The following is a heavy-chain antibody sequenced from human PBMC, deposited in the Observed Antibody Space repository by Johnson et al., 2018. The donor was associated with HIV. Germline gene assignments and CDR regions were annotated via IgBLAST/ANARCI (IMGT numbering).Heavy chain of an antibody. Sequence: MQLVESGGGLVQPGGSLRLSCAASGFTVSSNYMSWVRQAPGKGLEWVSAIGTAGATYYPGSVKGRFTISRDNAKNSLYLQMNSLRAEDTAVYYCARESALTGDSLGFDIWGQGTMVTVSS. CDR1: GFTVSSNY. CDR3: ARESALTGDSLGFDI. J-gene: IGHJ3*02. CDR2: IGTAGAT. V-gene: IGHV3-66*01. D-gene: IGHD7-27*01.